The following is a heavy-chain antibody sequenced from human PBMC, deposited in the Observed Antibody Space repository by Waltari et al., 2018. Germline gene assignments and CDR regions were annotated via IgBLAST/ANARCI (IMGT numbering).Heavy chain of an antibody. D-gene: IGHD3-10*01. CDR1: GYTLTELS. J-gene: IGHJ5*02. CDR3: ATVVGITMVQGVIISQDNWFDP. V-gene: IGHV1-24*01. CDR2: FDPEDGET. Sequence: QVQLVQSGAEVKKPGASVKVSCKVSGYTLTELSMHWVRQAPGKGLEWMGGFDPEDGETIYAQKFQGRVTMTEDTSTDTAYMELSSLRSEDTAVYYCATVVGITMVQGVIISQDNWFDPWGQGTLVTVSS.